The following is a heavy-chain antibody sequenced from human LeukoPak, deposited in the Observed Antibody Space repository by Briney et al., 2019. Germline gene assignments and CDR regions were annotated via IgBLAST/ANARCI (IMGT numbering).Heavy chain of an antibody. CDR1: GYSFTSYW. Sequence: GESLKISCKGSGYSFTSYWIGWVRQMPGKGLEWMGIIYPGDSDTRYSPSFQGQVTISADKSISTAYLQWSSLKASDTAMYYCARQASYRGGDCSNDAFDIWGQGTMVTVSS. CDR3: ARQASYRGGDCSNDAFDI. V-gene: IGHV5-51*01. J-gene: IGHJ3*02. D-gene: IGHD2-21*02. CDR2: IYPGDSDT.